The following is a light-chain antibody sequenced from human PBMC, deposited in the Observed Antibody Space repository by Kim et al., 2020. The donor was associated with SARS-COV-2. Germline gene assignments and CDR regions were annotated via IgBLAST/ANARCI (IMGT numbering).Light chain of an antibody. J-gene: IGLJ1*01. CDR2: QDS. Sequence: SYELTQPPSVSVSPGQTASITCSGDKLGDKYACWYQQKPGQSPVLVIYQDSKRPSGIPERFSGSNSGNTATLTISGTQAMDEADYYCQAWDSGPYVFGTG. V-gene: IGLV3-1*01. CDR1: KLGDKY. CDR3: QAWDSGPYV.